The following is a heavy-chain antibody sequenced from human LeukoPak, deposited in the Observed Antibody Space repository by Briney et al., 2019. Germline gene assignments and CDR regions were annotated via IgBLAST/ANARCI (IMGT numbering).Heavy chain of an antibody. J-gene: IGHJ4*02. CDR1: GYTFTSYD. D-gene: IGHD3-16*01. CDR3: ARGVGDLGDY. CDR2: MSPNSGNT. V-gene: IGHV1-8*01. Sequence: ASVKVSCKDSGYTFTSYDINWVRQATGQGLEWMGWMSPNSGNTDYAQKFQGRVTMTRNTSISTAYMELSSLRSEDTAVYYCARGVGDLGDYWGQGTLVTVSS.